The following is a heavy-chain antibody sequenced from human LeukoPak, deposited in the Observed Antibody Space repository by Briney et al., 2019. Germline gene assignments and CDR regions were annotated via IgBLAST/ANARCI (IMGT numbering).Heavy chain of an antibody. CDR1: GFTFSSYW. Sequence: GGSLRLSCAASGFTFSSYWMSWVRQAPGKGLEWVANIKQDGSEKYYVDSVKGRFTISRDNAKNSLYLQMNSLRAEDTAVYYCARVGVVPAAPDAFDIWGQGTMDTVSS. CDR2: IKQDGSEK. J-gene: IGHJ3*02. D-gene: IGHD2-2*01. CDR3: ARVGVVPAAPDAFDI. V-gene: IGHV3-7*01.